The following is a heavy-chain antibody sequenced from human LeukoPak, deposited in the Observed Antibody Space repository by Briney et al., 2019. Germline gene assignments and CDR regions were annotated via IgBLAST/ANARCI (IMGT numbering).Heavy chain of an antibody. V-gene: IGHV4-34*01. CDR1: GGSFNGHH. Sequence: PETRSLTCAVYGGSFNGHHWTWIRQAPGKGLEWIGEIKNSGSTNYNPSLKSRVTISVDTSKNHFSLKLSSVTAADTALYYCARGTTVTTFQAGTYYYYYIDVWGKGKTVAVSS. CDR3: ARGTTVTTFQAGTYYYYYIDV. CDR2: IKNSGST. D-gene: IGHD4-17*01. J-gene: IGHJ6*03.